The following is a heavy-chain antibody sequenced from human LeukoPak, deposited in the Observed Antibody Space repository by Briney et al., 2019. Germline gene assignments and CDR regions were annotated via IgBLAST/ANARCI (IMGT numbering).Heavy chain of an antibody. Sequence: PGGSLRLSCAASGFTFSSYSMNWVRQAPGKGLEWVSSISSSSGYIYYADSVKGRFTISRDNAKNSLYLQMNSLRAEDTAVYYCARSPSYYGSETSLSLLGGRSNVYYFDYWGQGTLVTVSS. CDR2: ISSSSGYI. CDR3: ARSPSYYGSETSLSLLGGRSNVYYFDY. CDR1: GFTFSSYS. J-gene: IGHJ4*02. V-gene: IGHV3-21*01. D-gene: IGHD3-10*01.